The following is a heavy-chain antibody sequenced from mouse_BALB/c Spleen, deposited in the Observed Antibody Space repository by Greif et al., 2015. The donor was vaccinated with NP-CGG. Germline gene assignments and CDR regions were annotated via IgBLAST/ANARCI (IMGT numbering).Heavy chain of an antibody. D-gene: IGHD1-1*01. V-gene: IGHV1S81*02. J-gene: IGHJ4*01. CDR2: INPSNGGT. Sequence: QVHVKQSGAELVKPGASVKLSCKASGYTFTSYYMYWVKQRPGQGLEWIGGINPSNGGTNFNEKFKSKATLTVDKSSSTAYMQLSSLTSEDSAVYYCTRSDYYGSSYVAMDYWGQGTSVTVSS. CDR3: TRSDYYGSSYVAMDY. CDR1: GYTFTSYY.